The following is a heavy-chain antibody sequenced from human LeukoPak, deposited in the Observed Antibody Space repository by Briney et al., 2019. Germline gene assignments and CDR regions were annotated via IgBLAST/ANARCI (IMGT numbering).Heavy chain of an antibody. J-gene: IGHJ1*01. CDR1: GGTFSSYA. V-gene: IGHV1-69*01. CDR2: IIPIFGTA. Sequence: GASVKVSCKASGGTFSSYAISWVRQAPGQGLEWMGGIIPIFGTANYAQKFQGRVTITADESTSTAYMELSSLRSEDTAVYYCARAAGYCSSTSCYMMKYFQHWGQGTLATVSS. CDR3: ARAAGYCSSTSCYMMKYFQH. D-gene: IGHD2-2*02.